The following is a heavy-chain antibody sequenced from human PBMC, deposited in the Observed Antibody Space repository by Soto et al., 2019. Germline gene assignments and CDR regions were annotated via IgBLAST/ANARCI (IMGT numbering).Heavy chain of an antibody. CDR3: ARDRLMITFGGDGDGRWFAFDI. CDR1: GGTFSSYA. CDR2: IIPIFGTA. D-gene: IGHD3-16*01. Sequence: QVQLVQSGAEVKKPGSSVKVSCKASGGTFSSYAISWVRQAPGQGLEWMGGIIPIFGTANYAQKFQGRVTITADESTSTAYMELSGLRSEDTAVYYCARDRLMITFGGDGDGRWFAFDIWGQGTMVTVSS. J-gene: IGHJ3*02. V-gene: IGHV1-69*12.